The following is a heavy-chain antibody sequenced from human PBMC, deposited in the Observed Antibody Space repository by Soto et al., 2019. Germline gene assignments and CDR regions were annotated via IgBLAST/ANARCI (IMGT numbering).Heavy chain of an antibody. Sequence: QVQLVESGGGVVQPGRSLRLSCAASGFTFSSYGMHWVRQAPGKGLEWVAVISYDGSNKYYADSVKGRFTISRDNSKNTLYLQMNSLRAEDTAVYDCAKVLDPYGSGSQQYGMDVWGQGTTVTVSS. CDR3: AKVLDPYGSGSQQYGMDV. J-gene: IGHJ6*02. CDR2: ISYDGSNK. V-gene: IGHV3-30*18. CDR1: GFTFSSYG. D-gene: IGHD3-10*01.